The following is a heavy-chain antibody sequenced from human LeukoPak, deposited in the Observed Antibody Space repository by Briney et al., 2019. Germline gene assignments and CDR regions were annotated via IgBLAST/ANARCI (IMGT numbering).Heavy chain of an antibody. CDR1: GGSSSAYY. J-gene: IGHJ1*01. CDR2: INHGGST. D-gene: IGHD4-23*01. Sequence: KASETLSLTCAVYGGSSSAYYWTWIRQPPGKGLEWIGEINHGGSTNYNPSLKSRVTISVDTSKNQFSLKLSSVTAADTAVYYCARYLDYGGNSRVFQHWGQGTLVTVSS. V-gene: IGHV4-34*01. CDR3: ARYLDYGGNSRVFQH.